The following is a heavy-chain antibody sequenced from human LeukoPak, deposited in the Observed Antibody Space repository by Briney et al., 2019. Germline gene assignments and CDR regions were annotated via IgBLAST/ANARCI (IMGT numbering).Heavy chain of an antibody. V-gene: IGHV5-10-1*01. D-gene: IGHD3-10*02. CDR3: VRHPIPVRGVQNWFDP. J-gene: IGHJ5*02. CDR2: IDPSDSYT. CDR1: GYNFTNYW. Sequence: GESLKISCKGSGYNFTNYWIAWVRQMPGKGLEWMGRIDPSDSYTNYSPSFQGHVTISADKSISTAYLQWSSLKASDTAMYYCVRHPIPVRGVQNWFDPWGQGTLVTVSS.